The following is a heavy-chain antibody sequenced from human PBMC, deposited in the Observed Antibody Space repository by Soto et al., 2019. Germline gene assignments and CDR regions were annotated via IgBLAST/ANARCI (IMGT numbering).Heavy chain of an antibody. CDR3: ARDREPDGIWTFDS. J-gene: IGHJ4*02. Sequence: EVLLLESGGDVVQLGGSLRLSCAASGFTLAKYTMGWVRQTPRKGLEWVAESYSSGGTEYADSVKGRFIISRDNSKNTLFLQMKNLRVEDTALYYCARDREPDGIWTFDSWGQGTLVTVSS. CDR2: SYSSGGT. D-gene: IGHD3-9*01. CDR1: GFTLAKYT. V-gene: IGHV3-23*01.